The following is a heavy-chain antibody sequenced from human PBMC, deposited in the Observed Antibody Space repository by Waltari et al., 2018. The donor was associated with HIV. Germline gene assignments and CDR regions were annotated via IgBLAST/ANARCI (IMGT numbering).Heavy chain of an antibody. J-gene: IGHJ6*02. CDR1: GYTFSSSV. V-gene: IGHV1-8*01. D-gene: IGHD2-2*01. CDR2: MNPNSGNT. CDR3: SRGLHCTATSCLLYHGMDV. Sequence: QVQLVQSGAEVKKPGASVKVSCKASGYTFSSSVYHGVRQATGQGLEWMGWMNPNSGNTGYAQKFQGRVNMTRNSSIRTAYMELSSLRSDDTAVYYCSRGLHCTATSCLLYHGMDVWGQGTAVSVSS.